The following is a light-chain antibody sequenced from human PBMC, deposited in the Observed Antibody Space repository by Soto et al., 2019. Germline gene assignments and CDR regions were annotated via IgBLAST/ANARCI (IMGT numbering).Light chain of an antibody. CDR2: GAS. J-gene: IGKJ4*02. V-gene: IGKV3-15*01. CDR3: QQYNNWLSS. CDR1: QSVSSN. Sequence: EIVMTQSPATLSLSPVETATLSCRASQSVSSNLAWYQQKPGQAPRLLIYGASTRATGIPARFSGSGSGTEFTLTISSLQSEDFAVYYCQQYNNWLSSFGGGTKVDIK.